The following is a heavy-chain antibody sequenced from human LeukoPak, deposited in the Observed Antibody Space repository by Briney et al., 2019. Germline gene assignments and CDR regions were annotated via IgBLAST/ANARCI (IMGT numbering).Heavy chain of an antibody. V-gene: IGHV3-53*01. Sequence: GGSLRLSCAASGFTFSTNYMTWVRQPPGKGLEWVSVISSGGSTNYPDSLRGGFRISRDISKTPLYLQMNSLSAEDPAVYYGARGRYEFSAGMDVWGQGTTATVSS. CDR2: ISSGGST. CDR3: ARGRYEFSAGMDV. CDR1: GFTFSTNY. J-gene: IGHJ6*02. D-gene: IGHD5-12*01.